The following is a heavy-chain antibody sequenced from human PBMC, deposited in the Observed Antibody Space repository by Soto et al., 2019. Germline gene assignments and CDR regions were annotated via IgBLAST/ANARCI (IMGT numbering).Heavy chain of an antibody. CDR3: ARHNGGSGMGTFLRWYFDL. J-gene: IGHJ2*01. D-gene: IGHD3-10*01. V-gene: IGHV4-39*01. CDR2: TFYSGST. Sequence: SETLSLTCTVSGASISSSSYYWGWIRQPPGKGLEWIGRTFYSGSTSYNPSLKSRLTISVDTSEHQCSLKLSSVPAADRAVYYCARHNGGSGMGTFLRWYFDLWGRGTLVTVSS. CDR1: GASISSSSYY.